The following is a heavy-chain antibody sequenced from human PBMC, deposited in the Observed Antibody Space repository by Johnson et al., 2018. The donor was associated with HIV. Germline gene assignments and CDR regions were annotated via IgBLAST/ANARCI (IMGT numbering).Heavy chain of an antibody. J-gene: IGHJ3*02. D-gene: IGHD2-8*01. CDR2: ISSDESYI. Sequence: QVQLVESGGGVVQPGRSLRLSCAASGFTFSRFAMNWVRQAPGKGLEWVAVISSDESYIHYGDSVKGRFIVSKDNSKNTLYLQMGSLRAEDTAVYYFASDGSRNAGVLGAFVIWGQGPMATGYS. CDR1: GFTFSRFA. CDR3: ASDGSRNAGVLGAFVI. V-gene: IGHV3-30*04.